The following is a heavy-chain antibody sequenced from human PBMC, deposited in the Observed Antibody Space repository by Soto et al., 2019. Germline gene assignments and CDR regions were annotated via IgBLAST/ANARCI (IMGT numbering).Heavy chain of an antibody. V-gene: IGHV1-2*04. D-gene: IGHD5-18*01. J-gene: IGHJ6*02. CDR3: ARGLVDTAMVTAYYYYGMDV. Sequence: GASVKVSCKASGYTFTGYYMHWVRQAPGQGLEWMGWINPNSGGTNYAQKFQGWVTMTRDTSISTAYMELSRLRSDDTAVYYCARGLVDTAMVTAYYYYGMDVWGQGATVTVSS. CDR2: INPNSGGT. CDR1: GYTFTGYY.